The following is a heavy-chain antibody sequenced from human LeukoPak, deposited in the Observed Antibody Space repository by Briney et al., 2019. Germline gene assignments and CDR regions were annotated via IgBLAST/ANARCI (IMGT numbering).Heavy chain of an antibody. J-gene: IGHJ6*02. CDR1: GGSISSGDYY. CDR2: IHYSGST. Sequence: SETLSLTCTVSGGSISSGDYYWSWIRQHPGKGLEWIGHIHYSGSTYYSPSLKSRVTISVDTSKNQFSLKESSVTAADTAVYYCARGSGRSSRDGMDVWGQGTTVTVSS. D-gene: IGHD3-10*01. CDR3: ARGSGRSSRDGMDV. V-gene: IGHV4-31*03.